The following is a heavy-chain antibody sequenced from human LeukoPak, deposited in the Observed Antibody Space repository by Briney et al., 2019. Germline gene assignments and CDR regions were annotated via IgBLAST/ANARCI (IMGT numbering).Heavy chain of an antibody. CDR1: GGSISSYY. CDR3: ARRGSNWGHYFDY. V-gene: IGHV4-59*08. Sequence: SETLSLTCTVSGGSISSYYWSWIRQPPGKGLEWIGYIYYSGSTNYNPSLKSRVTISVDTSKNQFSLKLSSVTAADTAVYYCARRGSNWGHYFDYWGQGTLVTVSS. CDR2: IYYSGST. D-gene: IGHD7-27*01. J-gene: IGHJ4*02.